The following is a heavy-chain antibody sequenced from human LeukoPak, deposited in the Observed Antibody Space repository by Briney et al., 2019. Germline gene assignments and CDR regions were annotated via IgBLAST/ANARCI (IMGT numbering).Heavy chain of an antibody. Sequence: PSETLSLTCAVSGYSISSGYYWDWIRQPPGKGLAWIGTLYHSGSTYYNPSLKSRVTISVDTSQNQFSLKLSSVTAADTAVYYCAVGYCSSSSTSCYREYFQHWGQGTLVTVSS. CDR1: GYSISSGYY. D-gene: IGHD2-2*02. J-gene: IGHJ1*01. V-gene: IGHV4-38-2*01. CDR2: LYHSGST. CDR3: AVGYCSSSSTSCYREYFQH.